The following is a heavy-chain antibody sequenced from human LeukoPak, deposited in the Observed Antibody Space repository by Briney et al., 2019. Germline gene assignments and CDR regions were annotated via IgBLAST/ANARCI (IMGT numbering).Heavy chain of an antibody. CDR3: ARDTGSNYDFWSGYSN. V-gene: IGHV3-7*01. CDR1: GFTFSSYW. J-gene: IGHJ4*02. Sequence: GGSLRLSCAASGFTFSSYWMSWVRQAPGKGLEWVANIKQDGSEKYYVDSVKGRFTISRDNAKNSLYLQTNSLRAEDTAVYYCARDTGSNYDFWSGYSNWGQGTLVTVSS. D-gene: IGHD3-3*01. CDR2: IKQDGSEK.